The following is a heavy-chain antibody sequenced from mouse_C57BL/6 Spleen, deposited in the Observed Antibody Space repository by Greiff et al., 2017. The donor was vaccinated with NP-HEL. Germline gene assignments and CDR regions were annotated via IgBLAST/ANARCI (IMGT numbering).Heavy chain of an antibody. CDR3: AIGGTMRYYFDY. CDR2: INPNYGTT. D-gene: IGHD2-4*01. V-gene: IGHV1-39*01. J-gene: IGHJ2*01. CDR1: GYSFTDYN. Sequence: EVKVVESGPELVKPGASVKISCKASGYSFTDYNMNWVKQSNGKSLEWIGVINPNYGTTSYNQKFKGKATLTVDQSSSTAYMQLNSLTSEDSAVYYCAIGGTMRYYFDYWGQGTTLTVSS.